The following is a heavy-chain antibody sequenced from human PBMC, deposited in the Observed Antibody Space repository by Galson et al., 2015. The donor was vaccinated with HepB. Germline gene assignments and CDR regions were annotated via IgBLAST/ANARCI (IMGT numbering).Heavy chain of an antibody. Sequence: SVKVSCKASGYTFTGYYMHWVRQAPGQGLEWMGWINPNSGVTNYAQNFQGRVTMTRDTSITTAYMELSRLRFDDTAVYYCARYCSGGSCYRDAFDIWGQGTMVTVSS. J-gene: IGHJ3*02. CDR1: GYTFTGYY. CDR2: INPNSGVT. V-gene: IGHV1-2*02. CDR3: ARYCSGGSCYRDAFDI. D-gene: IGHD2-15*01.